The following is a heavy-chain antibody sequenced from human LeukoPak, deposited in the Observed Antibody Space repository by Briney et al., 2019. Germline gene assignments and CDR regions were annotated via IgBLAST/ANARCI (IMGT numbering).Heavy chain of an antibody. CDR1: GGSISSSSYY. CDR2: IYYSGST. J-gene: IGHJ4*02. V-gene: IGHV4-39*07. CDR3: ARGVGLLPDY. Sequence: SETLSLTCTVSGGSISSSSYYWGWIRQPPGKGLEWIGSIYYSGSTYYNPSLKSRVTISVDTSKNQFSLKLSSVTAADTAVYYCARGVGLLPDYWGQGTLVTVSS. D-gene: IGHD1-26*01.